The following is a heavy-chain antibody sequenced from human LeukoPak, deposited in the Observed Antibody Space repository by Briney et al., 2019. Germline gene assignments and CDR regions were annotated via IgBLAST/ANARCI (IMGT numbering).Heavy chain of an antibody. Sequence: ASVKVSCEASAGTFSSYAISWVRQSPGQGLEWMRGIIPIFGTANYAQKFQGRVTITADESTSTAYMELSSLRSEDTAVYYCASRERYSYGYWFDPLGQGTLVTVSS. CDR1: AGTFSSYA. CDR3: ASRERYSYGYWFDP. D-gene: IGHD5-18*01. V-gene: IGHV1-69*01. J-gene: IGHJ5*02. CDR2: IIPIFGTA.